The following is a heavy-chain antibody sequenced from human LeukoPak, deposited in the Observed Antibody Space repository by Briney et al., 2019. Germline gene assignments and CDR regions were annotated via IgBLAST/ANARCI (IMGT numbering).Heavy chain of an antibody. CDR2: IHHSGST. Sequence: SETLSPTCTVSGYSISSGYYWGWIRQPPGKGLEWIGSIHHSGSTYYNPSLKSRVTISLDTSKNQFSLKLSSVTAADTAVYYCARGDSSGYYAVDNFSDYWGQGTLVTVSS. D-gene: IGHD3-22*01. V-gene: IGHV4-38-2*02. CDR1: GYSISSGYY. J-gene: IGHJ4*02. CDR3: ARGDSSGYYAVDNFSDY.